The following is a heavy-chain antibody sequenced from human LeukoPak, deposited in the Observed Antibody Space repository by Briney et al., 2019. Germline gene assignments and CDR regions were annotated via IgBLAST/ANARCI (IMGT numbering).Heavy chain of an antibody. J-gene: IGHJ2*01. CDR2: ISGSGGST. CDR3: AKGVVANPKSRYFDL. Sequence: GGSLRLFCAASGFTFSSYAMSWVRQAPGKGLEWVSAISGSGGSTYYADSVKGRFTISRDNSKNTLYLQMNSLRAEDTAVYYCAKGVVANPKSRYFDLWGRGTLVTVSS. D-gene: IGHD2-21*01. V-gene: IGHV3-23*01. CDR1: GFTFSSYA.